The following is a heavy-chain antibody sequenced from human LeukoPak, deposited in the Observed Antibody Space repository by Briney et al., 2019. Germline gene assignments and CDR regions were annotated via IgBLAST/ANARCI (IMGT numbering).Heavy chain of an antibody. CDR3: ARDVAVAGTGSDY. CDR2: MNTNSGSA. V-gene: IGHV1-8*02. CDR1: GYSFFSYD. J-gene: IGHJ4*02. Sequence: ASVKVSCKASGYSFFSYDIIWVRQATGQGLEWMAWMNTNSGSAVSAQKFQGRLTLTRDISTSTAYMELRSLRFEDTAVYYCARDVAVAGTGSDYWGQGTLVTVSS. D-gene: IGHD6-19*01.